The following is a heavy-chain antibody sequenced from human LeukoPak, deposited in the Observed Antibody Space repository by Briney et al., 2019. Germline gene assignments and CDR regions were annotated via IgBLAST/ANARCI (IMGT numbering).Heavy chain of an antibody. V-gene: IGHV1-2*06. CDR2: INPNSGGT. Sequence: ASVKVSCKPSGYTFTGYYMHWVRQAPGQGLEWMGRINPNSGGTNYAQKFQGRVTMTRDTSISTAYMELSRLRSDDTAVYYCARGPITMVRGVIFNWFDPWGQGTLVTVSS. CDR1: GYTFTGYY. CDR3: ARGPITMVRGVIFNWFDP. D-gene: IGHD3-10*01. J-gene: IGHJ5*02.